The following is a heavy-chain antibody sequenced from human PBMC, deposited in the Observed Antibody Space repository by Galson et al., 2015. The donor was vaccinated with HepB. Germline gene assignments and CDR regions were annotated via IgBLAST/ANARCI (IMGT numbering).Heavy chain of an antibody. CDR1: GFTFTSSA. D-gene: IGHD1-26*01. CDR3: AASGGGSYLDAFDI. V-gene: IGHV1-58*02. CDR2: IVVGSGNT. J-gene: IGHJ3*02. Sequence: SVKVSCKASGFTFTSSAMQWVRQARGQRLERIGWIVVGSGNTNYAQKFQERVTITRDMSTSTAYMELSSLRSEDTAVYYCAASGGGSYLDAFDIWGQGTMVTVSS.